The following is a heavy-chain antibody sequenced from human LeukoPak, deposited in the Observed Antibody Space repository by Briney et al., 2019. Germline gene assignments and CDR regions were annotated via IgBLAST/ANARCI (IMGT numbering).Heavy chain of an antibody. Sequence: SETLSLTCAVSGGSISSSNWWSWIRQPPGKGLEWIGEIYHSGSTNYNPSLKSRVTISVDKSKNQFSLKLSSVTAADTAVYYCARGAGTMVRGGQFDYWGQGTLVTVSS. CDR1: GGSISSSNW. J-gene: IGHJ4*02. CDR3: ARGAGTMVRGGQFDY. CDR2: IYHSGST. D-gene: IGHD3-10*01. V-gene: IGHV4-4*02.